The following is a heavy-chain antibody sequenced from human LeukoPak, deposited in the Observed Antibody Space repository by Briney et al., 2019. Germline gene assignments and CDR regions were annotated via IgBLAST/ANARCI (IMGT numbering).Heavy chain of an antibody. CDR1: GYTFTSYY. V-gene: IGHV1-46*01. J-gene: IGHJ3*02. CDR2: INPSGGST. D-gene: IGHD6-19*01. CDR3: ARGAGPADAFDI. Sequence: ASVKVSCKASGYTFTSYYMHWVRQAPGQGLKWMGIINPSGGSTSYAQKFQGRVTITADESTSTAYMELSSLRSEDTAVYYCARGAGPADAFDIWGQGTMVTVSS.